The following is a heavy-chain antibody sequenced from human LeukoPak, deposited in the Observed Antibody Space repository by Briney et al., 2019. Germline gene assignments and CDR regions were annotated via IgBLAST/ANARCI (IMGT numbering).Heavy chain of an antibody. J-gene: IGHJ6*04. CDR2: INAGNGNT. CDR3: ARVRMVRGVISYYYGMDV. D-gene: IGHD3-10*01. CDR1: GYTFTSYA. V-gene: IGHV1-3*01. Sequence: ASVKVSCKASGYTFTSYAMHWVRRAPGQRLEWMGWINAGNGNTKYSQKFQGRVTITRDTSASTAYMELSSLRSEDTAVYYCARVRMVRGVISYYYGMDVWGKGTTVTVSS.